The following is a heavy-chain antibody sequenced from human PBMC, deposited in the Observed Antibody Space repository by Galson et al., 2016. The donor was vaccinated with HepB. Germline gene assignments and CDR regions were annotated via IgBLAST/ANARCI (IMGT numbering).Heavy chain of an antibody. CDR1: GFTLSTYA. Sequence: SLRLSCAASGFTLSTYAMSWVRQAPGKGLEWVSTIRGNGGSTSYADSVKGRFTISRDSSKNTVYLPMNSLRAGDTAVYYCSKCGMLIPRFDYWGKGTLVTVSS. CDR2: IRGNGGST. J-gene: IGHJ4*02. V-gene: IGHV3-23*01. D-gene: IGHD3-16*01. CDR3: SKCGMLIPRFDY.